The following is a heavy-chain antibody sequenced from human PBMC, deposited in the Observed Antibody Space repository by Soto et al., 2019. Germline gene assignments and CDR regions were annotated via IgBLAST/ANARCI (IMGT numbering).Heavy chain of an antibody. J-gene: IGHJ3*02. D-gene: IGHD2-21*02. CDR3: ARDRAAYCGGDCYTPDAFDI. CDR2: INPNSGGT. CDR1: EYTFTGYY. Sequence: ASVKVSCKASEYTFTGYYMHWVRQAPGQGLEWMGWINPNSGGTNYAQKFQGWVTMTRDTSISTAYMELSRLRSDDTAVYYCARDRAAYCGGDCYTPDAFDIWGQGTMVTVSS. V-gene: IGHV1-2*04.